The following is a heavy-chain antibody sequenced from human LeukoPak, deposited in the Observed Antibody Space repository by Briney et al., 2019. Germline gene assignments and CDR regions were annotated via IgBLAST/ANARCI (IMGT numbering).Heavy chain of an antibody. J-gene: IGHJ6*03. V-gene: IGHV1-8*01. CDR1: GYTFTSYD. CDR3: ARGGSDPSAQDSYYYMDV. CDR2: MNPNSGNT. Sequence: ASVKVSCKASGYTFTSYDINWVRQATGQGLEWMGWMNPNSGNTGYAQKFQGRVTMTRNTSISTAYMELSSLRSEDTAVYYCARGGSDPSAQDSYYYMDVWGKGTTVTVSS.